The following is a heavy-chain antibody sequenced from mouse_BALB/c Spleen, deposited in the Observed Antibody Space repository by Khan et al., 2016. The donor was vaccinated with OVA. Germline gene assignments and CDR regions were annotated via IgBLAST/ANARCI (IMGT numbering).Heavy chain of an antibody. CDR3: ARDGYSPWFAY. CDR1: GFNIKDYY. V-gene: IGHV14-1*02. J-gene: IGHJ3*01. Sequence: VQLKESGTELVRPGALVKLSCKASGFNIKDYYIHWVKQRPEQGLEWIGWIDPENGNTLSDPKFQDKATITANTSSNTAYLQLSSLTSEDTAVFYCARDGYSPWFAYWGQGTLVTVSA. D-gene: IGHD2-3*01. CDR2: IDPENGNT.